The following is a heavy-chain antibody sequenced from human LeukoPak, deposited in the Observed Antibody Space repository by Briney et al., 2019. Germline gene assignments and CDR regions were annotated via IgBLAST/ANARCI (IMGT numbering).Heavy chain of an antibody. V-gene: IGHV3-74*01. D-gene: IGHD6-6*01. CDR3: AREFGLIARPFDY. J-gene: IGHJ4*02. Sequence: GGSLRLSCAASGFSFSSYWMHWVRQAPGKGLVWVSHINTDGTRTSYADSVKGRFTISRDNAKNTLSLQMDSLGTEDTAVYYCAREFGLIARPFDYWGQGTLVTVSS. CDR1: GFSFSSYW. CDR2: INTDGTRT.